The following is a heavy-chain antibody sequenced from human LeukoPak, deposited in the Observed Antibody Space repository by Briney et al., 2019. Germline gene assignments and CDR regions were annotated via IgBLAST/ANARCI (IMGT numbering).Heavy chain of an antibody. D-gene: IGHD5-18*01. CDR1: GGSISSYY. V-gene: IGHV4-59*08. CDR3: ASIRYGSHWFDP. Sequence: PSETLSLTCTVSGGSISSYYWSWIRQPPGKGLEWIGYVFYSGSTNYNPSLKSRVTISIDTSKSQFSLKLNSVTAADTAVYYCASIRYGSHWFDPWGQGTLVTVSS. J-gene: IGHJ5*02. CDR2: VFYSGST.